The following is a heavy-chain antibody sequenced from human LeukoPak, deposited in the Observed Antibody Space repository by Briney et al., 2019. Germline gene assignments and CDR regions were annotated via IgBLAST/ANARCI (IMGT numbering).Heavy chain of an antibody. V-gene: IGHV3-30-3*01. Sequence: GGSLRLSCAASGFTFSNYAIHWVRQAPGKGLEWVAVISYDGNNKYYADSVKGRFTISRDNSKNTLSLQMTSLRAEDTAVYYCTRHSPSYYYDSSGYYRIAEYFQHWGQGTLVTVSS. D-gene: IGHD3-22*01. CDR2: ISYDGNNK. CDR3: TRHSPSYYYDSSGYYRIAEYFQH. J-gene: IGHJ1*01. CDR1: GFTFSNYA.